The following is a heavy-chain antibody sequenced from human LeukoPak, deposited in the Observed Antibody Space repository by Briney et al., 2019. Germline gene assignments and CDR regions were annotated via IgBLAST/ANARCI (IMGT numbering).Heavy chain of an antibody. V-gene: IGHV4-59*08. CDR3: ARTSSGWLQIDY. Sequence: KTSEPLSLTCTVSGGAINSYYWSWTRQPPGKGLEWIGYIYYSGTTNYNPSLKSRVTISVDTSKNQFSLKLSSVTAADTAVYYCARTSSGWLQIDYWGQGTLVTVSS. J-gene: IGHJ4*02. CDR2: IYYSGTT. CDR1: GGAINSYY. D-gene: IGHD5-24*01.